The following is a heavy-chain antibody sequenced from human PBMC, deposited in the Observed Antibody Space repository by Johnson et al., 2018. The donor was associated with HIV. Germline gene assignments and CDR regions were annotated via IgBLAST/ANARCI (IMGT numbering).Heavy chain of an antibody. J-gene: IGHJ3*02. V-gene: IGHV3-30-3*01. Sequence: QVLLVESGGGVVQPGRSLRLSCAASGFTFSSYAMHWVRQAPGKGLEWVAVISYDGSTKYYAYSVKVRLTHSSDISKNTLYLQMNSLRAEDTAVYYCAFIEYSSLDAFDIWGQGTMVTVSS. CDR2: ISYDGSTK. CDR3: AFIEYSSLDAFDI. D-gene: IGHD6-6*01. CDR1: GFTFSSYA.